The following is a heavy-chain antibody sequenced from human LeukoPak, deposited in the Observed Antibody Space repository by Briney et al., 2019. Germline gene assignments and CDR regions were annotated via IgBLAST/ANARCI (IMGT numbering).Heavy chain of an antibody. V-gene: IGHV3-23*01. J-gene: IGHJ3*02. CDR1: GFTFSSYA. CDR2: ISGSGGST. D-gene: IGHD2-15*01. Sequence: PGGSLRLSCAASGFTFSSYAMSWVRQAPGKGLEWVSAISGSGGSTYYADSVKGRFTISRDNSKNTLYLQMNSLRAEDTAVYYCARATADPFACIGGGGYSGNAFDIWGQGTMVTVSS. CDR3: ARATADPFACIGGGGYSGNAFDI.